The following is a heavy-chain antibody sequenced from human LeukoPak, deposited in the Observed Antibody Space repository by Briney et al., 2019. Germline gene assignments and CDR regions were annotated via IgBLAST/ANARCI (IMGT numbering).Heavy chain of an antibody. CDR1: GFTFSSYW. V-gene: IGHV3-30*03. CDR2: ISSDGSNK. D-gene: IGHD6-13*01. J-gene: IGHJ6*02. CDR3: ARDPYSRSWYEGIAYGMDV. Sequence: GGSLRLSCAASGFTFSSYWMSWVRQAPGKGLEWVALISSDGSNKLYADSVKGRFTFSRDNSKNTLYLQMNSLRGEDTAVYYCARDPYSRSWYEGIAYGMDVWGQGTTVTVSS.